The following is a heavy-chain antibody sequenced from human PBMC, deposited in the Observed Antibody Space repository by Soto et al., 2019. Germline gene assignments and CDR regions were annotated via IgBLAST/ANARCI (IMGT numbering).Heavy chain of an antibody. V-gene: IGHV1-18*01. Sequence: QVQLVQSGAEVKKPGASVKDSCKASGYTFTSYGISWVRQAPGQGLEWMGRISAYNGNTNYAQKLQGRVTITTDTSESTASMELTRLRSPDTAVYYCVRVFALFIAAAGPQVDYWGQGNLVSVSS. D-gene: IGHD6-13*01. CDR3: VRVFALFIAAAGPQVDY. J-gene: IGHJ4*02. CDR2: ISAYNGNT. CDR1: GYTFTSYG.